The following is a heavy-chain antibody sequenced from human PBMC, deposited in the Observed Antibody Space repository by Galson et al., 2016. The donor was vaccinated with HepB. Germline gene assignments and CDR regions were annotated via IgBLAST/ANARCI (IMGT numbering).Heavy chain of an antibody. Sequence: SLRLSCAASGLTFTTYWMSWVRQAPGKGLEWVANIKQDESEKFYVDSVKGRFTVSRDNAKNSLFLQMRSLRAEDTAVYFCATFIEENSSFESWGQGTLVTVSS. CDR1: GLTFTTYW. J-gene: IGHJ4*02. D-gene: IGHD1/OR15-1a*01. V-gene: IGHV3-7*01. CDR2: IKQDESEK. CDR3: ATFIEENSSFES.